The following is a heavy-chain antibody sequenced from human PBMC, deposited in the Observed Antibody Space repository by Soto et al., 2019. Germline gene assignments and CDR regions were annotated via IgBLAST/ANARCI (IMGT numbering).Heavy chain of an antibody. V-gene: IGHV1-24*01. D-gene: IGHD2-2*01. Sequence: ASVKVSRKVSGYTLTELSMHWLRQAPGKGLEWMGGFDPEDGETIYAQKFQGRVTMTEDTSTDTAYMELSSLRSEDTAVYYCAVDYCSCTSCYGAFDIWGQGTMVTVSS. CDR3: AVDYCSCTSCYGAFDI. CDR1: GYTLTELS. CDR2: FDPEDGET. J-gene: IGHJ3*02.